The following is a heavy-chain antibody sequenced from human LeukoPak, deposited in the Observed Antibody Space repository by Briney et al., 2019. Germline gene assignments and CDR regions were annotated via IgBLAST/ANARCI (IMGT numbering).Heavy chain of an antibody. CDR1: GFTFSSYE. D-gene: IGHD1-26*01. J-gene: IGHJ4*02. V-gene: IGHV3-21*05. CDR2: ISSSSRYI. CDR3: ARGGVGATDLDY. Sequence: GGSLRLSCAASGFTFSSYEMSWVRQAPGKGLEWVSYISSSSRYIYYADSVKGRFTISRDNAKNSLYLQMNSLRAEDTAVYYCARGGVGATDLDYWGQGTLVTVSS.